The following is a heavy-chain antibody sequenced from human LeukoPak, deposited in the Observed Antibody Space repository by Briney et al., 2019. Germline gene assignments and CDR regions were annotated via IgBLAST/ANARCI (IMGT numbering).Heavy chain of an antibody. D-gene: IGHD4-17*01. J-gene: IGHJ6*02. V-gene: IGHV3-33*01. CDR2: IWYDGTNK. CDR3: ARDLGDYVSYGMDV. CDR1: GFTFSSYV. Sequence: QTGGSLRLSYAASGFTFSSYVMHWVRQAPGKGLEWVAVIWYDGTNKYYADSVKGRFTISRDNSKNTLHLQMNSLRAEDTAVYYCARDLGDYVSYGMDVWGQGTTVTVSS.